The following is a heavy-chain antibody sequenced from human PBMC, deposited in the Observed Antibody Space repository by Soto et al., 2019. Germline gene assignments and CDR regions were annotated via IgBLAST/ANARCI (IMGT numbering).Heavy chain of an antibody. CDR3: AREFFSSSFVPFGMDV. J-gene: IGHJ6*02. CDR2: INPNSGGT. CDR1: GYTFTGYY. Sequence: ASVKVSCKASGYTFTGYYMHWVRQAPGQGLEWMGWINPNSGGTNYAQKFQGWVTMTRDTSISTAYMEPSRLRSDDTAVYYCAREFFSSSFVPFGMDVWGQGTTVTVS. D-gene: IGHD6-6*01. V-gene: IGHV1-2*04.